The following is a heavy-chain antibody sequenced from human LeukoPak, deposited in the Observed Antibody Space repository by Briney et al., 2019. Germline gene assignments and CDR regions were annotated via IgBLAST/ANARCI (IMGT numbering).Heavy chain of an antibody. J-gene: IGHJ4*02. CDR2: ISTYNGNT. CDR3: GRALLGGSDIYTPFSY. D-gene: IGHD3-10*01. CDR1: GYTFNIYG. V-gene: IGHV1-18*01. Sequence: ASVKVSCKASGYTFNIYGIIWVRQAPGQGLEWVGWISTYNGNTNYAPNIQDRVTMTTDTSTSTAYMELRSPISDDTAVYYCGRALLGGSDIYTPFSYWGQGTLVTVSS.